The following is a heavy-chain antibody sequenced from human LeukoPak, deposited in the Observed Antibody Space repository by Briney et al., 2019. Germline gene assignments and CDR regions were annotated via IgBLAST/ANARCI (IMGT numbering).Heavy chain of an antibody. Sequence: PSETLSLTCAVYGGSFSGYYWSWIRQPAGKGLEWIGRIYTSGSTNYNPSLKSRVTMSVDTSKNQFSLKLSSVTAADTAVYYCARGSGVAAAGTDYYYYYGMDVWGQGTTVTVSS. CDR2: IYTSGST. V-gene: IGHV4-59*10. D-gene: IGHD6-13*01. J-gene: IGHJ6*02. CDR1: GGSFSGYY. CDR3: ARGSGVAAAGTDYYYYYGMDV.